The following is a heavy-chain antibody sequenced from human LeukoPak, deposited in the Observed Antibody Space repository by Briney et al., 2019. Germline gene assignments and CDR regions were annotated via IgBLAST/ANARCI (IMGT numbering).Heavy chain of an antibody. CDR2: IGTAGDP. V-gene: IGHV3-13*05. CDR3: ARVGAIRRRFDY. J-gene: IGHJ4*02. Sequence: PGGSLRLSCAASGFTFSSYDMHWVRQAAGKGLEWVSGIGTAGDPHYPGSVKGRFTISRENAKNSLFLQMNSLRADDTAVYYCARVGAIRRRFDYWGQGTLVTVSS. D-gene: IGHD1-26*01. CDR1: GFTFSSYD.